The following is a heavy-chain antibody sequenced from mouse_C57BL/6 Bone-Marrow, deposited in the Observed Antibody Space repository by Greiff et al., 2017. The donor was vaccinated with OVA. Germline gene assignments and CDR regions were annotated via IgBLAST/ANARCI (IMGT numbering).Heavy chain of an antibody. Sequence: PGQGLEWLGMIHPNSGSTNYNEKFKSKATLTVDKSSSTAYMQLISLTSEDSAVYYCARSYYYGSYWYFDVWGTGTTVTVSS. J-gene: IGHJ1*03. D-gene: IGHD1-1*01. CDR2: IHPNSGST. CDR3: ARSYYYGSYWYFDV. V-gene: IGHV1-64*01.